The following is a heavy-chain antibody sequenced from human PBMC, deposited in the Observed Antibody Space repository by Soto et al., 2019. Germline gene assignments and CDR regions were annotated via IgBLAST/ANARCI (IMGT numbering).Heavy chain of an antibody. CDR2: TYYRSKWYN. Sequence: PSQTLSLTCAISGDSVSSNSAAWNWIRQSPSRGLEWLGRTYYRSKWYNDYAVSVKSRITINPDTSKNQFSLQLNSVTPEDTAVYYCARDLVTMVRGAPPQGFDPWGQGTLVTVSS. CDR1: GDSVSSNSAA. CDR3: ARDLVTMVRGAPPQGFDP. V-gene: IGHV6-1*01. D-gene: IGHD3-10*01. J-gene: IGHJ5*02.